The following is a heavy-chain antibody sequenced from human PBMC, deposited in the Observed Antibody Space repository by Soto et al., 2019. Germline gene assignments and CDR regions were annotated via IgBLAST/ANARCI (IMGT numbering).Heavy chain of an antibody. J-gene: IGHJ6*02. CDR2: ISAYNGNT. Sequence: QVQLVQSGAEVKKPGASVKVSCKASGYTFTSYGISWVRQAPGQGLEWMGWISAYNGNTNYAQKHQGRVTMTTATSTSTADMELRSLRSDDTAVDYCARDFIAGAPNRTLPKLRFLEWLSYDDYYCMDVWGQGTTVTVSS. CDR3: ARDFIAGAPNRTLPKLRFLEWLSYDDYYCMDV. CDR1: GYTFTSYG. D-gene: IGHD3-3*01. V-gene: IGHV1-18*01.